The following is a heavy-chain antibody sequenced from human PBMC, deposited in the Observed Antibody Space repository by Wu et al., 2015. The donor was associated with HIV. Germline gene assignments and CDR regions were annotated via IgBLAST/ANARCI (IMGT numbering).Heavy chain of an antibody. Sequence: QVQLVQSGAEVKKPGSSVKVSCKASGGTFSSYAISWVRQAPGQGLEWMGRIIPIFGTANYAQKFQGRVTITADESTSTAYMELSSLRSEDTAVYYCARAPRITMVRGVIIPGMDVVGPRDHGHRLL. D-gene: IGHD3-10*01. V-gene: IGHV1-69*13. CDR2: IIPIFGTA. CDR1: GGTFSSYA. J-gene: IGHJ6*02. CDR3: ARAPRITMVRGVIIPGMDV.